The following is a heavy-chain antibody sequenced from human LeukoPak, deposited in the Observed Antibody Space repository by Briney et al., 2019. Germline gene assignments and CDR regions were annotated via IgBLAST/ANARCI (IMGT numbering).Heavy chain of an antibody. V-gene: IGHV3-53*01. Sequence: GGSLRLSCAAPGFTVSSNYMSWVRQAPGKGLEWVSVIYSGGSTYYADSVKGRFTISRDNSKNTLYLQMNSLRAEDTAVYYCARLKDYADAFDIWGQGTMVTVSS. CDR3: ARLKDYADAFDI. CDR1: GFTVSSNY. J-gene: IGHJ3*02. CDR2: IYSGGST. D-gene: IGHD4-17*01.